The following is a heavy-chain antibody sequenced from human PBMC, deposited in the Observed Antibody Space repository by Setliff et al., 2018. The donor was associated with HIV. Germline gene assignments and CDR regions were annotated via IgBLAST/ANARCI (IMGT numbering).Heavy chain of an antibody. CDR3: ARESSLGRLPEDAFDI. Sequence: PSETLSLTCTVSGGSISSGDYYWSWIRQPPGKGLEWIGYIYYSGSTYYNPSLKSRVTISVDTSKNQISLKLSSVTAADTAVYYCARESSLGRLPEDAFDIWGQGTMVTVSS. CDR1: GGSISSGDYY. V-gene: IGHV4-30-4*08. J-gene: IGHJ3*02. CDR2: IYYSGST. D-gene: IGHD5-18*01.